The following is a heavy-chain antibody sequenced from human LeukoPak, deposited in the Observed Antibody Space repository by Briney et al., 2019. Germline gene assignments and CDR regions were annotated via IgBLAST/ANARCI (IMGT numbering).Heavy chain of an antibody. Sequence: TSETLSLTCAVSGYTISSGYYWGWIRQPPGKGLEWIGSIYHSGSTYYNPSLKSRVTISVDTSKNQFSLKLSSVTAADTAVYYCARVIVVVVAATGGWFDPWGQGTLVTVSS. V-gene: IGHV4-38-2*01. J-gene: IGHJ5*02. CDR1: GYTISSGYY. D-gene: IGHD2-15*01. CDR3: ARVIVVVVAATGGWFDP. CDR2: IYHSGST.